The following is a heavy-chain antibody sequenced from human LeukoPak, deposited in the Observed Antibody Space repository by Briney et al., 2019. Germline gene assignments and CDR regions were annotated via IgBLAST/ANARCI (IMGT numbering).Heavy chain of an antibody. CDR3: ARDRIRFGELSYFDY. V-gene: IGHV4-39*07. J-gene: IGHJ4*02. CDR1: GGSIGNNRYY. Sequence: SETLSLTCTVSGGSIGNNRYYWGWIRQPPGKGLDWIGNIYYIGDTSYNPSLKSRVTMSVNKPKNQFSLKLSSVTAADTAVYYCARDRIRFGELSYFDYWGQGSLVTVSP. D-gene: IGHD3-10*01. CDR2: IYYIGDT.